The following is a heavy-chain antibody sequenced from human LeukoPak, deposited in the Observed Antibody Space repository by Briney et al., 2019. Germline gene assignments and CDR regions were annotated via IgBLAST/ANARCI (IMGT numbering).Heavy chain of an antibody. Sequence: PGGSLRLSCAASGFTFSSYGMHWVRQAPGKGLEWVAVIWYDGSNKYYADSVKGRFTISRDNSKNTLYLQMNSLRAEDTAVYYCARCSGGSCYFDCWGQGTLVTVSS. J-gene: IGHJ4*02. CDR2: IWYDGSNK. CDR3: ARCSGGSCYFDC. V-gene: IGHV3-33*01. D-gene: IGHD2-15*01. CDR1: GFTFSSYG.